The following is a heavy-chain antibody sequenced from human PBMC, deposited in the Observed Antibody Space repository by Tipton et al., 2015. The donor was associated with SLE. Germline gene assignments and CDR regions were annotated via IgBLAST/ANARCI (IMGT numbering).Heavy chain of an antibody. Sequence: GLVKPSETLSLSCTVSGGSIRTNGYYWGWIRQSPGKGLEWIGSMYYSGISYYNPSLKSRVTISVDTSKNQVSLKLSSVTAADTAVYYCSRDDSSGWPRGGIDVWGQGTTVTVSS. J-gene: IGHJ6*02. CDR1: GGSIRTNGYY. V-gene: IGHV4-39*07. CDR3: SRDDSSGWPRGGIDV. CDR2: MYYSGIS. D-gene: IGHD3-22*01.